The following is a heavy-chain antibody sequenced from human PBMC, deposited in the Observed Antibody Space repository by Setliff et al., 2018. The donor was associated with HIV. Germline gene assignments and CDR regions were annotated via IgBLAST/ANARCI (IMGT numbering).Heavy chain of an antibody. J-gene: IGHJ4*02. CDR1: GGSISSYY. CDR3: ARAGITGTTDY. Sequence: SETLSLTCTVSGGSISSYYWSWIRQPPGKGLEWIGYIYTSGSTNYNPSLKSRVTISVDTSKNQFSLKLSSVTAADTAVYYCARAGITGTTDYWCQGTLVTVS. V-gene: IGHV4-4*08. CDR2: IYTSGST. D-gene: IGHD1-7*01.